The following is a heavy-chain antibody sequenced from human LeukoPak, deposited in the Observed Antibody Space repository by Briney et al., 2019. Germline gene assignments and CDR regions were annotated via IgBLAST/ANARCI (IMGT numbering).Heavy chain of an antibody. Sequence: HPGRSLRLSCAASGFTFSSYGMHWVRQAPGKGLEWVAVISYDGSNKYYADSVTGRFTISRDNSKNTLYLQMNSLRAEDTAVYYCARAQWPDYWGQGTLVTVSS. CDR3: ARAQWPDY. CDR2: ISYDGSNK. D-gene: IGHD6-19*01. CDR1: GFTFSSYG. J-gene: IGHJ4*02. V-gene: IGHV3-30*03.